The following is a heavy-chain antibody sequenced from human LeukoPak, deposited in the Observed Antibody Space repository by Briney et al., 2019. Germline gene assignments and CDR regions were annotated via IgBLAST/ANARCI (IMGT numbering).Heavy chain of an antibody. D-gene: IGHD3-10*01. CDR2: IIPIFGTA. J-gene: IGHJ4*02. CDR1: GGTFSSYA. V-gene: IGHV1-69*13. Sequence: GVSVKVSCKASGGTFSSYAISWVRQAPGQGLEWMGGIIPIFGTANYAQKFQGRVTITADESTSTAYMELSSLRSEDTAVYYCARHAADYGSGFYFDYWGQGTLVTVSS. CDR3: ARHAADYGSGFYFDY.